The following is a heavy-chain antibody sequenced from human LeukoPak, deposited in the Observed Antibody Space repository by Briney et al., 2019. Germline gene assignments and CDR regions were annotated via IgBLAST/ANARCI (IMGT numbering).Heavy chain of an antibody. CDR2: IRSGGTTT. V-gene: IGHV3-48*03. Sequence: GGSLRLSCAASGFTFSSYEMNWVRQAPGKGLEWVSYIRSGGTTTSYADSLQGRFTISRDNAKNSLYLQMNSLRAEDTAVYYCARFADWGAWGQGTLVTVSS. CDR1: GFTFSSYE. CDR3: ARFADWGA. D-gene: IGHD3-16*01. J-gene: IGHJ4*02.